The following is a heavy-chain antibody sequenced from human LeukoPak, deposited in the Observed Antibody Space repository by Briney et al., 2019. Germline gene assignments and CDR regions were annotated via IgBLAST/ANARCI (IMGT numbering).Heavy chain of an antibody. V-gene: IGHV3-48*01. Sequence: GGSLRLSCAASGFTFSSYSMNWVRQAPGKGLEWVSHITASGTAMFYADSVKGRFTISRDNAKNSLYLQMNSLRAEDTAVYYCARGSSSWYAREFDYWGQGTLVTVSS. CDR3: ARGSSSWYAREFDY. CDR2: ITASGTAM. J-gene: IGHJ4*02. CDR1: GFTFSSYS. D-gene: IGHD6-13*01.